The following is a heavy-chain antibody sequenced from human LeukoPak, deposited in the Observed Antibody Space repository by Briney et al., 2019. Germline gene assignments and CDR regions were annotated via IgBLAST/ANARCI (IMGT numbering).Heavy chain of an antibody. V-gene: IGHV3-21*01. D-gene: IGHD6-13*01. Sequence: GGSLRLSCAASGFTFSSYGMHWVRQAPGKGLEWVSSISGGSSFIYYADSVKGRFTISRDNAKNSLHLQVNSLRAEDTALYYCARGSAAAGTDFEYWGQGTLVTVSS. CDR3: ARGSAAAGTDFEY. CDR1: GFTFSSYG. CDR2: ISGGSSFI. J-gene: IGHJ4*02.